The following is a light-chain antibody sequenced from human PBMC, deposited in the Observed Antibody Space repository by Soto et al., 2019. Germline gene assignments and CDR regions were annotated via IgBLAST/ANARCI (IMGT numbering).Light chain of an antibody. CDR1: QSVSID. V-gene: IGKV3-15*01. CDR2: GAS. J-gene: IGKJ1*01. CDR3: QQYNKWRQR. Sequence: IVISQSPATLPVSTRERVTLSCRASQSVSIDLAWYQQKPGQAPRLLIYGASTRATDIPATFTGSGSGTEFTLTICSLQSEDIAVYYCQQYNKWRQRFGQGTKVAIK.